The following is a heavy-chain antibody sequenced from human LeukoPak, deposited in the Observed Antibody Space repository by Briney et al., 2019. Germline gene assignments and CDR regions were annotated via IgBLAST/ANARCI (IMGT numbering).Heavy chain of an antibody. D-gene: IGHD3-9*01. CDR1: GFTFNTFN. V-gene: IGHV3-21*01. CDR2: ITSGGDYI. Sequence: GGSLRLSCAASGFTFNTFNMNWVRQAPGKGLEWVSSITSGGDYIYYADSVKGRFTTSRDNAKNSLSLQLNSLRVEDTAVYYCARGHYNVLAASYKWTPDYWGQGTLVTVSS. J-gene: IGHJ4*02. CDR3: ARGHYNVLAASYKWTPDY.